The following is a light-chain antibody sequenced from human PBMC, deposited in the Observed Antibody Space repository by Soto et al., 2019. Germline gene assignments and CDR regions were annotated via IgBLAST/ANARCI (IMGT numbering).Light chain of an antibody. Sequence: QSVLTQPASVSGSPGQSITSSCTGTSSDVGGYNYVSWYQQHPGKAPKLMIYDVTNRPSGVSNRLSGSKSGDTASLTISGLQAEDEADYYCSSYTTSSTLYVVFGGGTKLTVL. V-gene: IGLV2-14*01. CDR2: DVT. CDR1: SSDVGGYNY. CDR3: SSYTTSSTLYVV. J-gene: IGLJ2*01.